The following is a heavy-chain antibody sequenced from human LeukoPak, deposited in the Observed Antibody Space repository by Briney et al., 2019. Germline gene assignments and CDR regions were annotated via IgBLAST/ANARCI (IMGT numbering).Heavy chain of an antibody. CDR2: INPNSGGT. CDR1: GYTFTGYY. D-gene: IGHD6-13*01. CDR3: ARDPQLLVRGPFDY. J-gene: IGHJ4*02. Sequence: ASVKVSCTASGYTFTGYYMHWVRQAPGQGLEWMGWINPNSGGTNYAQKFQGRVTMTGDTSISTAYMELSRLTSDDTAVYYCARDPQLLVRGPFDYWGQGTLVTVCS. V-gene: IGHV1-2*02.